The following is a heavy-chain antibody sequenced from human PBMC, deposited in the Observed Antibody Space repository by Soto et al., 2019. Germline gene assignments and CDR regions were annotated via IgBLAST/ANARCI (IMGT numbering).Heavy chain of an antibody. J-gene: IGHJ3*02. D-gene: IGHD6-19*01. Sequence: QVQLVQSGAEVKKPGSSVKVSCKASGGTFSSYTISWVRQAPGQGLEWMGRIIPILGIANYAQKFQGRVTITADKSTSTAYMELSSLRSEDTAMYYCARAGLVPYDAFDIWGQGTMVTVSS. CDR2: IIPILGIA. V-gene: IGHV1-69*02. CDR3: ARAGLVPYDAFDI. CDR1: GGTFSSYT.